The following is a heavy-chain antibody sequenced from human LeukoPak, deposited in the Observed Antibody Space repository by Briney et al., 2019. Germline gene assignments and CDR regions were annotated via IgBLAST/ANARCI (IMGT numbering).Heavy chain of an antibody. D-gene: IGHD5-18*01. CDR1: GFTFSSYG. V-gene: IGHV3-30*03. CDR3: ARGGYSYGYFGYYFDY. Sequence: GGSLRLSCAASGFTFSSYGMHWVRQAPGKGLEWAAVISYDGSNKYYADSVKGRFTISRDNSKNTLYLQMNSLRAEDTAVYYCARGGYSYGYFGYYFDYWGQGTLVTVSS. CDR2: ISYDGSNK. J-gene: IGHJ4*02.